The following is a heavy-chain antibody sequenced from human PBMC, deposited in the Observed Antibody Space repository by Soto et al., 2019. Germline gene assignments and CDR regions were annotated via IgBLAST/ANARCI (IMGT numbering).Heavy chain of an antibody. CDR3: ARREVTYYYGSGSYYFDY. J-gene: IGHJ4*02. V-gene: IGHV5-51*01. Sequence: PGESLKISCKASGYSFTSYWIGWVRQISGKGLEWMGITYPEDSQTLYSPSFQGQVTISADKSISTAYLQWSSLKASDTAMYYCARREVTYYYGSGSYYFDYWGQGTLVTVSS. CDR2: TYPEDSQT. D-gene: IGHD3-10*01. CDR1: GYSFTSYW.